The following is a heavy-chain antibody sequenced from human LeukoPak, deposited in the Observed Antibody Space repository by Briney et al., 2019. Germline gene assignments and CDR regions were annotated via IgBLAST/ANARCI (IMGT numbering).Heavy chain of an antibody. CDR1: GGSISSGSYS. CDR2: IYTSGST. Sequence: PSETLSLTCTVSGGSISSGSYSWSWIRQPAGKGLEWIGRIYTSGSTNYNPSLKSRVTISVDTSKNQFSLKLSSVTAADTAVYYCARVAIQLWTHDYWGQGTLVTVSS. V-gene: IGHV4-61*02. J-gene: IGHJ4*02. D-gene: IGHD5-18*01. CDR3: ARVAIQLWTHDY.